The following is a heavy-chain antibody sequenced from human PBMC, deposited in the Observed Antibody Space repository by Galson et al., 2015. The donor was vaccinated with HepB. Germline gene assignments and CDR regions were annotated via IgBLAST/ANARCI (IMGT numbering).Heavy chain of an antibody. CDR2: IKSKTDGGTT. V-gene: IGHV3-15*01. Sequence: SLRLSCAASGFTFSNAWMSWVRQAPGKGLEWVGRIKSKTDGGTTDYAAPVKGRFTISRDDSKNTLYLQMNSLKTEDTAVYYCTTGTYDYVWGSYRYRNDAFDIWGQGTKVTVSS. CDR3: TTGTYDYVWGSYRYRNDAFDI. D-gene: IGHD3-16*02. J-gene: IGHJ3*02. CDR1: GFTFSNAW.